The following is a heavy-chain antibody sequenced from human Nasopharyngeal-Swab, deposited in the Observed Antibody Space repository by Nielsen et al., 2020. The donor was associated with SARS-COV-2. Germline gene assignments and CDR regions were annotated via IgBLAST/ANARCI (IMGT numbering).Heavy chain of an antibody. Sequence: RQAPGKGLECIGSIYSIWITYYNPSLKSRVTMSVDKSKKQFSLKLNSVTAADTAVYYCARGQDVLVVGGISWFDPWGQGTLVTVSS. CDR2: IYSIWIT. CDR3: ARGQDVLVVGGISWFDP. D-gene: IGHD2-8*02. J-gene: IGHJ5*02. V-gene: IGHV4-39*07.